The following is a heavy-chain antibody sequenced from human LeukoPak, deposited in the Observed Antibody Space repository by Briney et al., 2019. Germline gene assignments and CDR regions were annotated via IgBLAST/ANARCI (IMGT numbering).Heavy chain of an antibody. D-gene: IGHD3/OR15-3a*01. CDR1: GTIVSTNY. CDR2: LYMNDNT. J-gene: IGHJ4*02. V-gene: IGHV3-53*01. Sequence: GGSLRLSCVRSGTIVSTNYMHWVRQAPGKGLESVSILYMNDNTYYADSVKGRFTIYRDSSKKTLYLQMSSLRAEDTAVYYCVREDLGIEYWGQGTLVTVS. CDR3: VREDLGIEY.